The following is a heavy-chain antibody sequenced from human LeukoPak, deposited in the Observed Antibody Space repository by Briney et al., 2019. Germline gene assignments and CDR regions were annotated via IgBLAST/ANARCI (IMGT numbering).Heavy chain of an antibody. CDR1: GGSISSSSYH. V-gene: IGHV4-39*07. D-gene: IGHD6-13*01. CDR3: ARTRGIAAAGNWFDP. J-gene: IGHJ5*02. Sequence: SETLSLTCTVSGGSISSSSYHWGWIRQPPGKGLEWIGTIYYSGTTYYNPSLKSRVTISVDTSKNQFSLKLSSVTAADTAVYYCARTRGIAAAGNWFDPWGQGTLVTVSS. CDR2: IYYSGTT.